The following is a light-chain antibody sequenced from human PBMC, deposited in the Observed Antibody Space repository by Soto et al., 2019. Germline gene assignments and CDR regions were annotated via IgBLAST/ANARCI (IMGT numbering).Light chain of an antibody. V-gene: IGLV2-11*01. CDR3: CSYAGSYTLL. Sequence: QSALTQPRSVSGSPGQSVTISCTGTDRDVGAYKYFSWYQQHPGKAPKLIIYDVSNRPSGVPDRFSGSKSGNMASLAISGLQTEDEADYYCCSYAGSYTLLFGGGTKLTVL. CDR1: DRDVGAYKY. CDR2: DVS. J-gene: IGLJ2*01.